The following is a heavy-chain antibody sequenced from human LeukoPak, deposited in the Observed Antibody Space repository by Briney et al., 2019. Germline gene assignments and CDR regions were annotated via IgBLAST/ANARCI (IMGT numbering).Heavy chain of an antibody. Sequence: ASVKVSCKVSGYTLTGLSMHWVRQAPGKGLEWMGGFDPEDGETIYAQKFQGRVTMTEDTSTDTAYMELSSLRSEDTAVCYCATVMDSSGYFFWGQGTLVTVSS. CDR3: ATVMDSSGYFF. D-gene: IGHD3-22*01. CDR1: GYTLTGLS. J-gene: IGHJ4*02. V-gene: IGHV1-24*01. CDR2: FDPEDGET.